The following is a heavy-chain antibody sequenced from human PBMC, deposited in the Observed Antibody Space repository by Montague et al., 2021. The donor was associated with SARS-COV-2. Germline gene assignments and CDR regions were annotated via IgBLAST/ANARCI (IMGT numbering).Heavy chain of an antibody. J-gene: IGHJ6*02. D-gene: IGHD3-10*01. CDR2: IDWGDDK. CDR1: GFSLSTSGMC. V-gene: IGHV2-70*01. CDR3: ARIRVVRGVIWVYVMDV. Sequence: PALVKPTQTLTLTCTFSGFSLSTSGMCVSWIRQPPGKALEWLALIDWGDDKYYSTSLKTRLTISKDTSKNQVVLTMTNMDPVDTATYYCARIRVVRGVIWVYVMDVWGQGTTVTVSS.